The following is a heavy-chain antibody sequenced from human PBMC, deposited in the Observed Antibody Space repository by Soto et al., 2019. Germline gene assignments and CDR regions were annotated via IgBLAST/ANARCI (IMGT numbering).Heavy chain of an antibody. CDR2: IYYSGST. Sequence: SETLSLTCTVSGGSISSGGYYWSWIRQHPGKGLEWIGYIYYSGSTYYNPSLKSRVTISVDTSKNQFSLKLSSVTAADTAVYYCAREGIVVVPAAIEGETYYYGMDVWGQGTTVTVSS. D-gene: IGHD2-2*01. J-gene: IGHJ6*02. CDR3: AREGIVVVPAAIEGETYYYGMDV. CDR1: GGSISSGGYY. V-gene: IGHV4-31*03.